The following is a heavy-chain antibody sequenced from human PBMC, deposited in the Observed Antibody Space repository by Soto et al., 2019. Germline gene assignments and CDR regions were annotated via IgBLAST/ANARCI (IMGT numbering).Heavy chain of an antibody. Sequence: EVQLVESGGGLVQPGGSLRLSCAASGFTFNNFWMYWVRQTPEKGLVWVSGINSDGTTTIYADSVKGRFTISRENAKNTLYLQMNSLTVEDTAIYYCVRDIRWGQGTLVTVSS. CDR1: GFTFNNFW. J-gene: IGHJ4*02. V-gene: IGHV3-74*01. CDR3: VRDIR. CDR2: INSDGTTT.